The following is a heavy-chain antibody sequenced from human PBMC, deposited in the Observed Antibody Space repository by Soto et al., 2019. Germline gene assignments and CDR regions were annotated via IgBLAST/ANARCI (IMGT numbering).Heavy chain of an antibody. V-gene: IGHV4-31*03. CDR3: AVVSSGIGEYFDY. CDR2: IYYSGST. CDR1: GGSISSGGYY. D-gene: IGHD3-10*01. Sequence: PSETLSLTCTVSGGSISSGGYYWSWIRQHPGKGLEWIGYIYYSGSTYYNPSLKSRVTISVDTSKNQFSLKLSSVTAADTAVYYCAVVSSGIGEYFDYWGQGTLVTVSS. J-gene: IGHJ4*02.